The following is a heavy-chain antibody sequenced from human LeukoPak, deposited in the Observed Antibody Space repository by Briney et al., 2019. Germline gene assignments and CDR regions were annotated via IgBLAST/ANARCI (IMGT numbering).Heavy chain of an antibody. CDR2: IYYSGST. Sequence: SETLSLTCTVSGGSISSSSYYWGWIRQPPGKGLEWIGSIYYSGSTYYNPSLKSRVTISVDTSKNQFSLKLSSVTAADTAVYYCARFEGYCSSTSCYGVDYWGQGTLVTVSS. J-gene: IGHJ4*02. V-gene: IGHV4-39*01. CDR1: GGSISSSSYY. CDR3: ARFEGYCSSTSCYGVDY. D-gene: IGHD2-2*01.